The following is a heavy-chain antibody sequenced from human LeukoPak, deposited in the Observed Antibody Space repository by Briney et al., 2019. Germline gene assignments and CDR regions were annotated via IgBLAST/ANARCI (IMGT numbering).Heavy chain of an antibody. CDR3: ARDAQPLNYREGEMTFDP. J-gene: IGHJ5*02. D-gene: IGHD3-16*01. CDR1: GYTFTSYG. Sequence: GASVKVSCKASGYTFTSYGISWVRQAPGQGLEWMGWISAYNGNTNYAQKLQGRVTMTTDTSTSTAYMELRSLRSDDTAVYYCARDAQPLNYREGEMTFDPWGQGTLVTVSS. CDR2: ISAYNGNT. V-gene: IGHV1-18*01.